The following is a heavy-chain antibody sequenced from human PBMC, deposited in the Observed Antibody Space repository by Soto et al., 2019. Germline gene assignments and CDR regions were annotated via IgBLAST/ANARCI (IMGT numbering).Heavy chain of an antibody. V-gene: IGHV3-23*01. J-gene: IGHJ4*02. CDR3: AKESSGTITPFLDH. CDR1: GFIFSSYT. CDR2: ISGRGDST. D-gene: IGHD1-20*01. Sequence: EVQLLESGGGLIQPGGSLRLSCAPSGFIFSSYTMGWVRQAPGKGLEWVSSISGRGDSTYYADSVKGRFTISRDNVKNTVSLQMNDLRPEDWAVYYCAKESSGTITPFLDHWGQGIPVTVSS.